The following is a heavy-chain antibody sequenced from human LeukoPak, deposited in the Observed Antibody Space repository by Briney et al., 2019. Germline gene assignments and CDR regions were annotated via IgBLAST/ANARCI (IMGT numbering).Heavy chain of an antibody. V-gene: IGHV3-30*18. CDR3: AKDFSDFWSGLDY. D-gene: IGHD3-3*01. J-gene: IGHJ4*02. CDR2: ISYDGGNK. Sequence: GGSLRLSCAASGFTVSSNYMSWVRQAPGKGLEWVAVISYDGGNKYYADSVKGRFTISRDNSKNTLYLQMNSLRAEDTAVYYCAKDFSDFWSGLDYWGQGTLVTVSS. CDR1: GFTVSSNY.